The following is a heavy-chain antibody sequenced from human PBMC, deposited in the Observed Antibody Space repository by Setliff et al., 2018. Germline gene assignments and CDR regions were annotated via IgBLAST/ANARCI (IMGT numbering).Heavy chain of an antibody. Sequence: PSENLSLTCTVSGGSISNYYWSWIRQPAGKGLEWIGRIYTSGSTNYNPSLKSRVTMSVDTSKNQSSLKLSSVTAADTAVYYCARKGISALSGAFDMWGQGTMVTVSS. CDR2: IYTSGST. CDR1: GGSISNYY. V-gene: IGHV4-4*07. D-gene: IGHD1-26*01. CDR3: ARKGISALSGAFDM. J-gene: IGHJ3*02.